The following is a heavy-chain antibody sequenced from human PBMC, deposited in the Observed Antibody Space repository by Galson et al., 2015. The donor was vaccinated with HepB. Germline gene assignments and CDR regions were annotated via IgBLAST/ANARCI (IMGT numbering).Heavy chain of an antibody. CDR2: IRSKANSYAT. CDR3: TGDLYYEILTGYYDHYYYSGMNV. Sequence: SLRLSCAASGFTFSGSAMHWVRQASGKGLEWVGRIRSKANSYATAYAASVKGRFTISRDDSKNTAYLQMNSLKTEDTAVYYCTGDLYYEILTGYYDHYYYSGMNVWGQGTTVTVSS. D-gene: IGHD3-9*01. V-gene: IGHV3-73*01. J-gene: IGHJ6*02. CDR1: GFTFSGSA.